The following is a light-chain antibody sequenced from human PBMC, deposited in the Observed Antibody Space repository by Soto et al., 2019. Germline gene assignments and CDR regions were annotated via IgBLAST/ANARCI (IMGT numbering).Light chain of an antibody. CDR2: DVS. CDR1: SSDVGGYNY. CDR3: ATYAGNYVYV. V-gene: IGLV2-11*01. Sequence: QSALTQPRSVSGSPGQSVTIPCTGTSSDVGGYNYVSWYQRHAGKGPKLIIYDVSERPSGVPDRFSASKSGNTASLTISGLQAEDQADYYHATYAGNYVYVFRAGTKVTAL. J-gene: IGLJ1*01.